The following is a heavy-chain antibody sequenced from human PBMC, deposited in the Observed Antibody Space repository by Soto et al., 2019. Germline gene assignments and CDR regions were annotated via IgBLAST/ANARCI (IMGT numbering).Heavy chain of an antibody. CDR2: INAGNGST. J-gene: IGHJ4*02. CDR3: ARVPQQLWPYYFDY. D-gene: IGHD5-18*01. CDR1: GYTFTSYA. Sequence: ASVKVSCKASGYTFTSYAMHWVRQAPGQRLEWMRWINAGNGSTYYADSVKGRFTISRDNSKNTLYLQMNSLRAEDTAVYYCARVPQQLWPYYFDYWGQGTLVTVSS. V-gene: IGHV1-3*01.